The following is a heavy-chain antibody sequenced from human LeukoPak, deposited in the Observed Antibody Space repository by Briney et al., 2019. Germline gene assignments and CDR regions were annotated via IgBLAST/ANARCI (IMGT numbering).Heavy chain of an antibody. CDR2: ISTGGNT. Sequence: GGSLRLSCAVSGFTFSNYAMSWVRQAPGKGLEWVSAISTGGNTYYADSVKGRFTIFRDNSKNTLYLQMNSLRAEDTAVYHCVNPNSPCCPHWGQGTLVTVSS. J-gene: IGHJ4*02. CDR3: VNPNSPCCPH. CDR1: GFTFSNYA. V-gene: IGHV3-23*01.